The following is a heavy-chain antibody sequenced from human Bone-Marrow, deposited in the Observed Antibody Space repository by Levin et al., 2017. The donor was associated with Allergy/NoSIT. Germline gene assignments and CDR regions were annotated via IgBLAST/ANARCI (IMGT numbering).Heavy chain of an antibody. Sequence: SETLSLTCTVSGGSISIGGYYWSWIRQHPGKGLEWIGYIYYSGSTYYNPSLKSRVTISVDTSKNQFSLKLSSVTAADTAVYYCARGYAANPNYFDYWGQGTLVTVSS. D-gene: IGHD2-15*01. CDR3: ARGYAANPNYFDY. V-gene: IGHV4-31*03. J-gene: IGHJ4*02. CDR1: GGSISIGGYY. CDR2: IYYSGST.